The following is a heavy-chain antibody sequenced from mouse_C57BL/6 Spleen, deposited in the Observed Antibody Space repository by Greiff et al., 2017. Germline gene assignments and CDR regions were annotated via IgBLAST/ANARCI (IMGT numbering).Heavy chain of an antibody. CDR1: GYAFSSYW. CDR2: IYPGDGDT. CDR3: ARDYYGSSYRYFDY. Sequence: QVQLQQSGAELVKPGASVKNSCKASGYAFSSYWMNWVKQRPGKGLEWIGQIYPGDGDTNYNGKFKGKATLTADKSSSTAYMQLSSLTSEDSAVYFCARDYYGSSYRYFDYWGQGTTLTVSS. J-gene: IGHJ2*01. D-gene: IGHD1-1*01. V-gene: IGHV1-80*01.